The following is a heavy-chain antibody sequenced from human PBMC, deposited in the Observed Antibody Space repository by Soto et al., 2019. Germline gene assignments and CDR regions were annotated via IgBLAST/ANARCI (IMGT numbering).Heavy chain of an antibody. CDR3: ASGQNRCGGGYFDY. D-gene: IGHD3-10*01. CDR1: GFTFSSYE. CDR2: ISSSGSTI. Sequence: EVQLVESGGGLVQPGGSLRLSCAASGFTFSSYEMNWVRQAPGKGLEWVSYISSSGSTIYYADSVKGRFTISRDNAKNSLYLQMKSLRAVENDVEYFASGQNRCGGGYFDYWGQETLVTVSS. V-gene: IGHV3-48*03. J-gene: IGHJ4*02.